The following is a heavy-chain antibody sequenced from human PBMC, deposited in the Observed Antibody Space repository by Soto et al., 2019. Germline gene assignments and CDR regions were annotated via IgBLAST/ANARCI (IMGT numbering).Heavy chain of an antibody. CDR2: IMPIFGRA. J-gene: IGHJ6*02. CDR1: GGTFSNYA. V-gene: IGHV1-69*12. D-gene: IGHD6-19*01. Sequence: QVQLVQSGAEVKKPGSSVKVSCKASGGTFSNYAFSWVRQAPGQGLEWLGGIMPIFGRADYAQKFRGRVTITADXSXXXAXXELSSLSSEDTAVYYCARWLKEAGIGGNYYSGMDVWGQGTTVTVSS. CDR3: ARWLKEAGIGGNYYSGMDV.